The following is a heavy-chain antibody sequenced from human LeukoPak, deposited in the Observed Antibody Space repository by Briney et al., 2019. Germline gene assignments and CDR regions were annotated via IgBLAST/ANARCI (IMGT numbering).Heavy chain of an antibody. CDR1: GFTFSSYW. D-gene: IGHD2-2*01. Sequence: GGSLRLSCAASGFTFSSYWMHWVRQAPGKGLVGVSRINRDGSSTSYADSVKGRFTISRDNAKNSLYLQTNSLRAEDTDVYYCARVLGDIVVVPAATNLDYWGQGTLVTVSS. J-gene: IGHJ4*02. V-gene: IGHV3-74*01. CDR2: INRDGSST. CDR3: ARVLGDIVVVPAATNLDY.